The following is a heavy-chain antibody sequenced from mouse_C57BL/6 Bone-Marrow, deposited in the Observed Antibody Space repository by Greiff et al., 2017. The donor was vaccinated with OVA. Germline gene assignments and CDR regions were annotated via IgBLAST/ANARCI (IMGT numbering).Heavy chain of an antibody. J-gene: IGHJ4*01. D-gene: IGHD2-4*01. CDR3: ARSDYDGDYYAMDY. V-gene: IGHV2-2*01. Sequence: VQRVESGPGLVQPSQSLSITCTVSGFSLTSYGVHWVRQSPGKGLEWLGVIWSGGSTDYNAAFISRLSISKDNSKSQVFFKMNSLQADDTAIYYCARSDYDGDYYAMDYWGQGTSVTVSS. CDR1: GFSLTSYG. CDR2: IWSGGST.